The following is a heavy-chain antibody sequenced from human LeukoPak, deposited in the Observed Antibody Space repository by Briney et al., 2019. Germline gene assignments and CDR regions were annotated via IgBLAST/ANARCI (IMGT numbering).Heavy chain of an antibody. CDR1: GGSFSGYY. D-gene: IGHD1-26*01. J-gene: IGHJ4*02. CDR3: ARDPLWGGGSYGY. Sequence: SETLSLTCAVYGGSFSGYYWSWIRQPPGKGLEWIGEINHSGSTNYNPSLKSRVTISVDTSKNQFSLKLSSVTAADTAVYYCARDPLWGGGSYGYWGQGTLVTVSS. V-gene: IGHV4-34*01. CDR2: INHSGST.